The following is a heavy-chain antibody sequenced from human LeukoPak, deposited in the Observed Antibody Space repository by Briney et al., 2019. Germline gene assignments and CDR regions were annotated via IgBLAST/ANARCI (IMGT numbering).Heavy chain of an antibody. CDR2: ISSSNSTV. CDR1: GFTFRSYS. CDR3: ARDSHYYDSRGSNLRYFDL. Sequence: GGSLRLSCAASGFTFRSYSMNWVRQAPGKGLEWVSYISSSNSTVYYADSVKGRFTISRDNAKNSLYLQMNSLRAEDTAVYYCARDSHYYDSRGSNLRYFDLWGRGTLVTVSS. V-gene: IGHV3-48*04. D-gene: IGHD3-22*01. J-gene: IGHJ2*01.